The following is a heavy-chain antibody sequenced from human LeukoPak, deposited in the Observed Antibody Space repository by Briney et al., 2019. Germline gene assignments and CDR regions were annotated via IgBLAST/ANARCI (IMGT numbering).Heavy chain of an antibody. CDR2: INPSVTT. CDR1: GGSFSAYY. D-gene: IGHD3-9*01. V-gene: IGHV4-34*01. J-gene: IGHJ3*02. Sequence: SETLSLTCAVYGGSFSAYYWSWIRQSPGKGLEWVGEINPSVTTSYNPSLKGRVTISLDTSKNQFSLILTSVTAADTAVYYCTRGGSMEADILTGYRAFDIWGRGTLVTVSS. CDR3: TRGGSMEADILTGYRAFDI.